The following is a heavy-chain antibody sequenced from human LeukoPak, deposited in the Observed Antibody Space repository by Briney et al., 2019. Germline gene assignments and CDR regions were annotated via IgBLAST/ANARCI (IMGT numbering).Heavy chain of an antibody. V-gene: IGHV3-21*04. CDR3: AKDDGGSYYIYYYYMDV. CDR2: ISGDSSDI. J-gene: IGHJ6*03. CDR1: GFTFKNYA. D-gene: IGHD1-26*01. Sequence: GGSLRLSCATSGFTFKNYAMNWVRQAPGKVLEWVSSISGDSSDIYYADSVMGRSTISRDNAKNSVYLQINSLRAEDTAVYYCAKDDGGSYYIYYYYMDVWGKGTTVTISS.